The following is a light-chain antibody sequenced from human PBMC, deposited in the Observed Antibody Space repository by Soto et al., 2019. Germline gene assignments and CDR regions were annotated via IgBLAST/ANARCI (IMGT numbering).Light chain of an antibody. V-gene: IGKV3-20*01. CDR1: QSVSSSY. CDR3: QQYGNSRYT. CDR2: GAS. J-gene: IGKJ2*01. Sequence: EIVLTQSPGTLSLSPGERATLSCRASQSVSSSYLAWYQQRPGQAPRLLIYGASSRASDMPDRFSGSGSGTDFTLTISRLEPEDFAVYYCQQYGNSRYTFGQGTKLEIK.